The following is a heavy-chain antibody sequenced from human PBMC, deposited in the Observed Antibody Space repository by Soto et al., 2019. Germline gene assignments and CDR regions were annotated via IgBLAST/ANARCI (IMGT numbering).Heavy chain of an antibody. D-gene: IGHD6-19*01. J-gene: IGHJ4*02. CDR3: ARDASGPFEY. CDR2: IHSDGST. V-gene: IGHV3-53*01. CDR1: GFTVSDS. Sequence: GGSLRLSCPVAGFTVSDSMSWVRQAPGKGLECVSFIHSDGSTHYTDSVRGRFTISRDNPKKTLYLHMDRLRVDDTAVYFCARDASGPFEYWGQGTMVTVSS.